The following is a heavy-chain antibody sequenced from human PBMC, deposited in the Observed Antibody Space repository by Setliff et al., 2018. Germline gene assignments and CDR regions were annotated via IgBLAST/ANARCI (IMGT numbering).Heavy chain of an antibody. CDR3: ARLALTGYDTSGYYYALDYYYYMDV. Sequence: LRLSCVTSGFTFSNYGMTWVRRAPGKGLEWISYISTSSTIIYYAYSVKGRFTISRDNANHSLHLQMNSLRAEDTAVYFCARLALTGYDTSGYYYALDYYYYMDVWGKGTTVTVSS. CDR2: ISTSSTII. CDR1: GFTFSNYG. D-gene: IGHD3-22*01. V-gene: IGHV3-48*01. J-gene: IGHJ6*03.